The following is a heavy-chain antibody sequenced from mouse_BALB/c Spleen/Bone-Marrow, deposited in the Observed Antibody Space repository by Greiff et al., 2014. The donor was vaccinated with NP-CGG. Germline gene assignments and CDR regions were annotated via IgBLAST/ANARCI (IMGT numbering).Heavy chain of an antibody. V-gene: IGHV1-61*01. D-gene: IGHD2-4*01. CDR2: IYPYDSET. Sequence: QVQLQQSXAELVRPGASVKLSCKASGYTFTSYWMNWVKQRPEQGLEWIGRIYPYDSETHYNQKFKDKAILTVDKSSSTAYMHLSSLTSEDSAVYYCARGRDYDVFSYWGQGTLVTVSA. J-gene: IGHJ3*01. CDR1: GYTFTSYW. CDR3: ARGRDYDVFSY.